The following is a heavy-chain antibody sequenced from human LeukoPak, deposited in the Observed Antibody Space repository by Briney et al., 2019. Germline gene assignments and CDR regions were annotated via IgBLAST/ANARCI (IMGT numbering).Heavy chain of an antibody. CDR3: ARDAQRGFDYSNSLQY. Sequence: GGSLTLSCAATGFTFNHYGMHWVRQAPGKGLEWVAVIWSDGTNRYYSDSVKGRFTISRADSRKTVYLQMNRLRPKDTGMYYCARDAQRGFDYSNSLQYWGQGTPVTAST. V-gene: IGHV3-33*01. CDR1: GFTFNHYG. D-gene: IGHD4-11*01. CDR2: IWSDGTNR. J-gene: IGHJ4*02.